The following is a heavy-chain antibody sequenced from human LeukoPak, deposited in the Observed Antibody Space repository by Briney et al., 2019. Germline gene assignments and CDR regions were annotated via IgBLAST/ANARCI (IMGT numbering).Heavy chain of an antibody. Sequence: PSQTLSLTCTVSGGSISSGSYYWGWIRQPPGKGLEWIGSIYYGGSTYYNPSLKSRVTILVDVDTSKNQFSLKLSSVTAADTAVYYCASLPTVYSRGYLALWGQGTLVTVSS. J-gene: IGHJ4*02. CDR2: IYYGGST. V-gene: IGHV4-39*07. D-gene: IGHD3-22*01. CDR1: GGSISSGSYY. CDR3: ASLPTVYSRGYLAL.